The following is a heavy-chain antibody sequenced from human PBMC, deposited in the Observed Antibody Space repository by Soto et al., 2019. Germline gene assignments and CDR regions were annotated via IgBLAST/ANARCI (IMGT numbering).Heavy chain of an antibody. CDR3: AREFTDIVVVVAATPNYYYYGMDV. Sequence: QVQLLESGGGVVQPGRSLRLSCAASGFTFSSYGMHWVRQAPGKGLEWVAVIWYDGSNRYYADSVKGRFTISRDNSKNTLYLQMNSLRAEDTAVYYCAREFTDIVVVVAATPNYYYYGMDVWGQGTTVTVSS. CDR2: IWYDGSNR. J-gene: IGHJ6*02. V-gene: IGHV3-33*01. D-gene: IGHD2-15*01. CDR1: GFTFSSYG.